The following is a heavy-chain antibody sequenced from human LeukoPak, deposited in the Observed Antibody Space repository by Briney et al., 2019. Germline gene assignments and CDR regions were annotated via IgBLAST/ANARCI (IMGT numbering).Heavy chain of an antibody. CDR3: AKGVQGLRLGELSLYFDY. D-gene: IGHD3-16*02. CDR1: GFTFSSYT. V-gene: IGHV3-43*01. Sequence: GSLRLSCAASGFTFSSYTMNWVRQAPGKGLEWVSLISWDGGSTYYADSVKGRFTISRDNSKNSLYLQMNSLRTEDTALYYCAKGVQGLRLGELSLYFDYWGQGTLVTVSS. J-gene: IGHJ4*02. CDR2: ISWDGGST.